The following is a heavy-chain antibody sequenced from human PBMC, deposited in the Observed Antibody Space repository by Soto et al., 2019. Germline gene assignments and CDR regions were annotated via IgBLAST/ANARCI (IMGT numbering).Heavy chain of an antibody. CDR1: GFTFRNYA. D-gene: IGHD3-10*01. Sequence: GSLRLSCVASGFTFRNYAMTWARQAPGKGLEWVSSLLRSGSSAYYADSVRGRFTISSDTSANSLYLQMDNLRAEDTAIYYCAKDAISGYGIWLMVSWGPGTVVTV. J-gene: IGHJ5*02. CDR2: LLRSGSSA. V-gene: IGHV3-23*01. CDR3: AKDAISGYGIWLMVS.